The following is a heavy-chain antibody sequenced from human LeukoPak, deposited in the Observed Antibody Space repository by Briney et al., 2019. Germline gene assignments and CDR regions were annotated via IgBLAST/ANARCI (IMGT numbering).Heavy chain of an antibody. CDR2: IYTSGST. V-gene: IGHV4-61*02. J-gene: IGHJ4*02. D-gene: IGHD3-16*02. CDR1: GGSISSGSYY. CDR3: ARGGSYLYYFDY. Sequence: SQTLSLTCTVSGGSISSGSYYWSWIRQPAGKGLEWIGRIYTSGSTNYNPSLKSRVTISVDTSKNQFSLKLSSVTAADTAVYYCARGGSYLYYFDYWGQGTLVTVSS.